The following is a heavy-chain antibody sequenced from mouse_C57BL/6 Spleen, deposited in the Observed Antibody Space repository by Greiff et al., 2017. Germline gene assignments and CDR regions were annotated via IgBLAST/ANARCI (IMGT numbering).Heavy chain of an antibody. CDR3: ARGADYGSVYWYFDV. V-gene: IGHV1-26*01. CDR1: GYTFTDYY. CDR2: INPNNGGT. J-gene: IGHJ1*03. Sequence: EVQLQQSGPELVKPGASVKISCKASGYTFTDYYMNWVKQSHGKSLEWIGDINPNNGGTSYNQKFKGKATLTVDKSSSTAYMELRSLTSEDSAVYCCARGADYGSVYWYFDVWGTGTTVTVSS. D-gene: IGHD1-1*01.